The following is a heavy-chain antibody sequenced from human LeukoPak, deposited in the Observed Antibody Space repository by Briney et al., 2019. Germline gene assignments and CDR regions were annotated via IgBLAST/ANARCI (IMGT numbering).Heavy chain of an antibody. CDR3: ARDGRLLNYNMDV. Sequence: PGGSLRLSCAAPGFTLSGYSMNWVRQAPGKGLEWVSSISSSSSYIYYADSVKGRFTISRDNAKKSMYLQMNSLRAEDTAVYYCARDGRLLNYNMDVWGKGTTVTVSS. CDR1: GFTLSGYS. J-gene: IGHJ6*03. V-gene: IGHV3-21*01. D-gene: IGHD2-15*01. CDR2: ISSSSSYI.